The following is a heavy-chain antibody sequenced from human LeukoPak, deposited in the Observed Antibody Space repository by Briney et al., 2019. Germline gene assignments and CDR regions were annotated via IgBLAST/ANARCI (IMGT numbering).Heavy chain of an antibody. CDR2: MSPNSGFT. V-gene: IGHV1-8*02. CDR3: ARGGIGSSGSLRTLDL. CDR1: GVTFSNNS. J-gene: IGHJ5*02. D-gene: IGHD3-22*01. Sequence: ASVKVSCKTSGVTFSNNSITWVRQATGHGLEWMGRMSPNSGFTGYAQKFRGRVTMTRDTSINTAYMELSSLRSEDTAVYYCARGGIGSSGSLRTLDLWGQGTLVTVSS.